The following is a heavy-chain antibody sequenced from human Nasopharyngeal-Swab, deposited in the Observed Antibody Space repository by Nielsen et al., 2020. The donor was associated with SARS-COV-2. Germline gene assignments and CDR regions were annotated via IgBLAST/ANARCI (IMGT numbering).Heavy chain of an antibody. CDR3: AKEVDIVATAYPFDY. CDR1: GFTFSRFG. Sequence: GESLKISCAASGFTFSRFGMGWVRQAPGKGLEWVSAISASGVTTYYADSVKGRFTISRDNSKSTLYLQMNSLRAEDTAVYYCAKEVDIVATAYPFDYWGQGTLVTVSS. J-gene: IGHJ4*02. D-gene: IGHD5-12*01. CDR2: ISASGVTT. V-gene: IGHV3-23*01.